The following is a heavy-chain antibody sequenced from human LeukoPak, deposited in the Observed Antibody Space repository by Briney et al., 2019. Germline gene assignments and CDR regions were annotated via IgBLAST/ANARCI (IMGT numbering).Heavy chain of an antibody. D-gene: IGHD2-2*01. CDR1: GGSISSGSYY. CDR2: IYTSGST. V-gene: IGHV4-61*09. J-gene: IGHJ5*02. Sequence: SQTLSLTCTVSGGSISSGSYYWSWIRQPAGKGLEWIGHIYTSGSTNYNPSLKSRVTISVDTSKNQFSLKLSSVTAADTAVYYCAREALVVVPAATYNWFDPWGQGTLATVSS. CDR3: AREALVVVPAATYNWFDP.